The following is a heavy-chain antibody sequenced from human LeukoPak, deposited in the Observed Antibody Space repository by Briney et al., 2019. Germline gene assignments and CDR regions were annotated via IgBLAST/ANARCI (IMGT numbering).Heavy chain of an antibody. D-gene: IGHD1-26*01. CDR2: INGDGSTT. V-gene: IGHV3-74*01. Sequence: GGSLRLSCAASGFTFSTYWMYWVRQAPGKGLVWVSRINGDGSTTSYAGSVKGRFTISRDNAKNTLFLQVNSLRAEDTAVYYCARVKWELLSEWNAFDIWGQGTMVTVSS. CDR3: ARVKWELLSEWNAFDI. CDR1: GFTFSTYW. J-gene: IGHJ3*02.